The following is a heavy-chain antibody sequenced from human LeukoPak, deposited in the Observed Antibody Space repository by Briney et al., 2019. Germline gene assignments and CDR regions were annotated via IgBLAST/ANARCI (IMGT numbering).Heavy chain of an antibody. CDR1: GFTFSSYE. CDR2: ISSSSSHI. CDR3: AREDPYSSGWYTIQNIKGDFDY. J-gene: IGHJ4*02. D-gene: IGHD6-19*01. Sequence: GGSLRLSCAASGFTFSSYEMNWVRQAPGKGLEWVSSISSSSSHIYYADSVKGRFTISRDNAKNSLYLQMNSLRAEDTAVYYCAREDPYSSGWYTIQNIKGDFDYWGQGTLVTVSS. V-gene: IGHV3-21*01.